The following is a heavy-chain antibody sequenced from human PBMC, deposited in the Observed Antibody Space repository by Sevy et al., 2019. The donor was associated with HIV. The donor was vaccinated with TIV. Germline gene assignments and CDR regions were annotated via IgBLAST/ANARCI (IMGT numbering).Heavy chain of an antibody. D-gene: IGHD5-18*01. V-gene: IGHV3-11*01. Sequence: GGSLRLSCAASGFTFSDYYMSWIRQAPGKGLEWVSYISSSGSTIYYADSVKGRFTISRDNAKNSLYLQMNSLRAEDKAVYYCARVGDTAMVTGPSYYYYGMDVWGQGTTVTVSS. CDR2: ISSSGSTI. J-gene: IGHJ6*02. CDR1: GFTFSDYY. CDR3: ARVGDTAMVTGPSYYYYGMDV.